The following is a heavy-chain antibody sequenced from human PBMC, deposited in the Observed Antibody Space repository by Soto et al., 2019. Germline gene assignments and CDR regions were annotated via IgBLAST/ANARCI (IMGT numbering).Heavy chain of an antibody. D-gene: IGHD2-15*01. CDR3: ARGGELGYCSGATCYFDI. J-gene: IGHJ3*02. CDR2: MSGSGAFV. V-gene: IGHV3-11*01. Sequence: GGSLRLSCAASGFRFSDYSMSWIRQGPGRGLEWLSDMSGSGAFVNYADPVKGRFTISRDNAKNSLYLQMDSLRAEDTAVYHCARGGELGYCSGATCYFDIRGQGTMVTVSS. CDR1: GFRFSDYS.